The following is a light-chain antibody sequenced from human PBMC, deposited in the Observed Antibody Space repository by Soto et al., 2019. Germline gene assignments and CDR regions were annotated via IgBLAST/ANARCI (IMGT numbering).Light chain of an antibody. J-gene: IGLJ1*01. V-gene: IGLV1-40*01. CDR2: GNN. CDR1: SSNIGAGYA. Sequence: QSVLTQPPSVSGAPGQRVTISCTGSSSNIGAGYAVHWYQQLPGKGPKLVLYGNNNRPSGVPDRFSVSKSGTSASLAIAGLQAEDEADYYCQSFDSRPSSCVFGPGTKVTVL. CDR3: QSFDSRPSSCV.